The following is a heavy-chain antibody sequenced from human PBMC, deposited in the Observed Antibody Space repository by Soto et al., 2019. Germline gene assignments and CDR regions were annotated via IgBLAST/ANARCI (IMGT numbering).Heavy chain of an antibody. Sequence: SETLSLTCTVSGGSISSYYWSWIRQPPGKGLEWIGYIYYSGSTNYNPSLKSRVTISVDTSKNQFSLKLSSVTAADTAVYYCARGGFLEWLLYSPNYYYYYMDVWGKGTTVTVSS. CDR1: GGSISSYY. CDR2: IYYSGST. V-gene: IGHV4-59*01. CDR3: ARGGFLEWLLYSPNYYYYYMDV. J-gene: IGHJ6*03. D-gene: IGHD3-3*01.